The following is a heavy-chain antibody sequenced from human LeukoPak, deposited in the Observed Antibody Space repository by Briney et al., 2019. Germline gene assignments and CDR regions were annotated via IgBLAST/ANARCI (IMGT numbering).Heavy chain of an antibody. CDR2: INLNSGGT. V-gene: IGHV1-2*02. Sequence: GASVKVSCKASGYTFTDYYMHWVRQAPAQGLEWMGWINLNSGGTIYAQIFQGRVTMTRDTSISTAYMDLSSLRSDDTAVYYCVRFGGLISWGQGTLVTVSS. CDR1: GYTFTDYY. D-gene: IGHD3-16*01. J-gene: IGHJ5*02. CDR3: VRFGGLIS.